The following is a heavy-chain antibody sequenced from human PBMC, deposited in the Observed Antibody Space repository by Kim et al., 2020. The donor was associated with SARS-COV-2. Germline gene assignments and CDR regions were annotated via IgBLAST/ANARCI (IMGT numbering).Heavy chain of an antibody. V-gene: IGHV3-7*01. J-gene: IGHJ6*02. CDR1: GFTFSSSW. CDR3: VRGEDV. Sequence: GGSLRLSCAASGFTFSSSWMSWVRQVPGKGLEWVASTKPDGRDKYYVDSVKGRFSISRDNAKNSLYLQMHSLRAEDTALFYCVRGEDVWGQGTTVTVSS. CDR2: TKPDGRDK.